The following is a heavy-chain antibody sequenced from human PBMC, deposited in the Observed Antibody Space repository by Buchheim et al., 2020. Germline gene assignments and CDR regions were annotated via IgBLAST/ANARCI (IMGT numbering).Heavy chain of an antibody. CDR2: IYSDGTNT. Sequence: EVQLVESGGGLVQPGGSLRLSCAASGFIFSNYWMHWVRQAPGKGLVWVSLIYSDGTNTNYADSVKGRITIPRDNAKSTLYLQMNRLRAEDTAVYYCARGGGSGKLDYWGQG. V-gene: IGHV3-74*01. CDR1: GFIFSNYW. CDR3: ARGGGSGKLDY. D-gene: IGHD5-24*01. J-gene: IGHJ4*02.